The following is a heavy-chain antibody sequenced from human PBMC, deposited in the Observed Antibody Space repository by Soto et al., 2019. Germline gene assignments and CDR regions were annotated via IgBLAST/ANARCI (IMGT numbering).Heavy chain of an antibody. J-gene: IGHJ6*02. CDR3: ARVRTVTATFYYYYGLDV. D-gene: IGHD2-21*02. V-gene: IGHV4-34*02. Sequence: QVQLQQWGAGLLKPSETLSLTCAVYGGSFSGYYWSWIRQPPGKGLEWIGEINHSGSTNYNPSLKSRVTISVDTSRNQFSLKLSSVTAADTAVYYCARVRTVTATFYYYYGLDVRGQGTTVTVSS. CDR2: INHSGST. CDR1: GGSFSGYY.